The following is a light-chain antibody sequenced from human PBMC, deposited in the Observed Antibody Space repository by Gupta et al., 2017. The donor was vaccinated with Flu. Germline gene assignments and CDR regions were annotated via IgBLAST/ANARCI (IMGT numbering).Light chain of an antibody. J-gene: IGLJ1*01. CDR1: SSDVGAYRY. CDR2: EVN. V-gene: IGLV2-14*01. CDR3: SSYTSDSSV. Sequence: QSAPPPPASVSGSPGLSITSPCSGTSSDVGAYRYVSWYQQHPGKAPKLILYEVNNRPSGVSDRFSGSKSGNTASLTISGLQAEDEADYYCSSYTSDSSVFGTGTTVTVL.